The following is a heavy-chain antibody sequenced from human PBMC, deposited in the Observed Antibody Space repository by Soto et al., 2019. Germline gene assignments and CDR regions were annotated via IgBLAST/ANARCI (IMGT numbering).Heavy chain of an antibody. CDR2: ISGSGGST. CDR1: GFTFSSYA. D-gene: IGHD2-2*01. CDR3: AKGPYWEYHHNWFDP. V-gene: IGHV3-23*01. J-gene: IGHJ5*02. Sequence: PGGALRLSCAASGFTFSSYAMSWVRQAPGKGLEWVSAISGSGGSTYYADSVKGRFTISRDNSKNTLYLQMNSLRAEDTAVYYCAKGPYWEYHHNWFDPWGQGTLVTVSS.